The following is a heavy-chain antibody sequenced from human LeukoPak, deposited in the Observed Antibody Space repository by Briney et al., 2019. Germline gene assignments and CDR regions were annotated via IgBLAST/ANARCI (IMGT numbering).Heavy chain of an antibody. CDR2: LYNSGTT. J-gene: IGHJ4*02. CDR3: ATRGVKTTRLDY. Sequence: PSETLSLTCTVSGGSINTYYWSWIRQPPGKGLEWIGYLYNSGTTNYNPSLKSRVSISGDTSKNQFSLKLNSVTAADTAVYYCATRGVKTTRLDYWGQGILVTVSS. D-gene: IGHD1-1*01. CDR1: GGSINTYY. V-gene: IGHV4-59*01.